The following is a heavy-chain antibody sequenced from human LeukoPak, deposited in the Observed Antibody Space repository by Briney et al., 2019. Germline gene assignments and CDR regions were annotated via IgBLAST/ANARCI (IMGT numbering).Heavy chain of an antibody. D-gene: IGHD1-26*01. CDR3: ARNLNSGSFYYFDY. CDR2: IRNSGGDT. CDR1: GFTFSNHA. V-gene: IGHV3-23*01. J-gene: IGHJ4*02. Sequence: GGSLRLSCAASGFTFSNHAMAWVRQTPGKGLEWVAAIRNSGGDTYYADSVKGRFTISRDNSKDTLSLQMNSLRPEDTALYYCARNLNSGSFYYFDYWGQGTLVTVSS.